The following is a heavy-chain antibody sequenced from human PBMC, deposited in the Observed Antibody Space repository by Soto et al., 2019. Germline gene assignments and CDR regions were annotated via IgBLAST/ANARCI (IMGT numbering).Heavy chain of an antibody. CDR3: ARGDATNIVVTTYYAMNV. CDR1: GGSLSNFG. Sequence: QVQLVQSGAEVKKPGSSVKVSCTASGGSLSNFGISWVRQAPGQGLEWMGSIIPVFGTPNYAQKFQDRVTINADESTTTVYMEVRSLTSDDTAVYYCARGDATNIVVTTYYAMNVWGQGTTVTVSS. D-gene: IGHD4-17*01. J-gene: IGHJ6*02. CDR2: IIPVFGTP. V-gene: IGHV1-69*12.